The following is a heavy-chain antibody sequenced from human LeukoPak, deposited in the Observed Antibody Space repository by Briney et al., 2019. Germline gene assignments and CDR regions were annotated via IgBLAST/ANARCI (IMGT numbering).Heavy chain of an antibody. V-gene: IGHV1-18*01. CDR3: ARDHGSPPYYYYGMDV. J-gene: IGHJ6*02. CDR1: GYTFTSYG. D-gene: IGHD3-10*01. Sequence: ASVKVSCKASGYTFTSYGISWVRQAPGQGLEWMGWISAYNGNTNYAQKFQDRVTITTDESTSTAYMELSSLRSEDTAVYYCARDHGSPPYYYYGMDVWGQGTTVTVSS. CDR2: ISAYNGNT.